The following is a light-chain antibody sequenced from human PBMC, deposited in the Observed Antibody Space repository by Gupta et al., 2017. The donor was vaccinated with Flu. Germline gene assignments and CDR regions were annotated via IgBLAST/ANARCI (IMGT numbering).Light chain of an antibody. V-gene: IGLV2-14*03. CDR2: DVS. J-gene: IGLJ2*01. Sequence: QSALTQPDSLSGSPGQSITISCTGTSTDVGAYDYVSWYQQYSGKSPNLLIFDVSKRPSGVPNRFSGSKSGNTASLTISELQTEDEADYYCGSYSINTYLLFGGGTKLTVL. CDR3: GSYSINTYLL. CDR1: STDVGAYDY.